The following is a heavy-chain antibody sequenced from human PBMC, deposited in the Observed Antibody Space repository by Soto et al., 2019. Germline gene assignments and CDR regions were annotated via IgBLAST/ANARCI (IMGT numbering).Heavy chain of an antibody. V-gene: IGHV3-9*01. CDR2: LSWNGVTI. Sequence: EVQLVESGGDLVQPGRSPRLSCAASGFTFDEYAMHWVRQVPGKGLQWVSGLSWNGVTIGYAASVKGRFTISRDNAKKSLYLQMNDLRPDDTALYYCAASRAYDSSDYSGFHYGMDVWGLGTTVAVSS. CDR1: GFTFDEYA. CDR3: AASRAYDSSDYSGFHYGMDV. J-gene: IGHJ6*02. D-gene: IGHD3-22*01.